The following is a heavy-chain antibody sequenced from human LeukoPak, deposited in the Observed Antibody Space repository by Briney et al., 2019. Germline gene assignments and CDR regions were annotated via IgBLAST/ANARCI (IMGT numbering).Heavy chain of an antibody. CDR3: ARDFGTTVTTFGAVDI. V-gene: IGHV3-33*01. CDR2: IWDDGNKK. Sequence: GSLRLSCAASGFTFSHYGMHWVRQAPGKGLEWVALIWDDGNKKSHADTVKGRFTISRDNSKNTLYLQMNSLRAEDTAVYYCARDFGTTVTTFGAVDIWGQGTKVIVSS. D-gene: IGHD4-17*01. CDR1: GFTFSHYG. J-gene: IGHJ3*02.